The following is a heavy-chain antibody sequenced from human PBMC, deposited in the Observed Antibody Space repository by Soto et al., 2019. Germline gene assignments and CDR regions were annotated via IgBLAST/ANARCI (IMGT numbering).Heavy chain of an antibody. CDR1: GFSLTTTGVG. D-gene: IGHD6-19*01. CDR2: IYWDDDK. V-gene: IGHV2-5*02. CDR3: AHVGGLEQWLYRLDH. Sequence: QITLKESGPSLVKPTQTLTLTCTFSGFSLTTTGVGVVWIRQPPGKALEWLALIYWDDDKHYSPXXXSXLTXXXXXXXXXXXXXXXXXXPXDTGTXFCAHVGGLEQWLYRLDHWGQGTLVTVSS. J-gene: IGHJ4*02.